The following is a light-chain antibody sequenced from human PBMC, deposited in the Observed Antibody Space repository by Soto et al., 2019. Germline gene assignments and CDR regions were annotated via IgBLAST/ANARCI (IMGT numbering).Light chain of an antibody. CDR2: AAS. V-gene: IGKV3-20*01. Sequence: EIVLTQSPGTLSLSPGERATLSCRASQSVSSNLAWYQQKPGQAPRLLISAASSRATGIPDRFSGSGSGTDFTLTISRLEPEDFAMYYCQQYGSSPLTFGGGTKVDIK. J-gene: IGKJ4*01. CDR3: QQYGSSPLT. CDR1: QSVSSN.